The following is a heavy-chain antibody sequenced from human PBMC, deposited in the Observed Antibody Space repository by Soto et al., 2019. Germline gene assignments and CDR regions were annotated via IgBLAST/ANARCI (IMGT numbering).Heavy chain of an antibody. CDR2: ISNSGSGT. V-gene: IGHV3-23*01. CDR3: SSSSPASDY. J-gene: IGHJ4*02. Sequence: GGSLILSCVASGFTFSRFDMSWVRQAPGKGLEWVSAISNSGSGTYYADSVKGRFTISRDNAKNTLYLQMSSLRAEDTALYYCSSSSPASDYWGQGTLVTVSS. CDR1: GFTFSRFD. D-gene: IGHD3-10*01.